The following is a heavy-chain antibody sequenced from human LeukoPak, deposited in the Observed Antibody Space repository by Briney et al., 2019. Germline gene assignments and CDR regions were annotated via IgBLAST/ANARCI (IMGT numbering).Heavy chain of an antibody. V-gene: IGHV4-4*02. D-gene: IGHD1-26*01. CDR1: GGSISSSNW. CDR2: IYHSGST. J-gene: IGHJ3*02. CDR3: ASLPSSGSYWSIRDAFDI. Sequence: SETLSLTCAVSGGSISSSNWWSWVRQPPGKGLEWIGEIYHSGSTNYNPSLKSRVTISVDKSKNQFPLKLSSVTAADTAVYYCASLPSSGSYWSIRDAFDIWGQGTMVTVSS.